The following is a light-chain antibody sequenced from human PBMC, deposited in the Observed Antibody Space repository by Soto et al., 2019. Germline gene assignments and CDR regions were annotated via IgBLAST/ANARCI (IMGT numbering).Light chain of an antibody. CDR2: EVS. Sequence: QSALTQPASVSGSPGQSITISCTGTSSDVGGYNYVSWYQQHPGKAPKLMIYEVSNRPSEVSNRFSGSKSGNTASLTISGLQAEDEADYYCSSYTSSSTLVVFGTGTKVTLL. CDR1: SSDVGGYNY. CDR3: SSYTSSSTLVV. V-gene: IGLV2-14*01. J-gene: IGLJ1*01.